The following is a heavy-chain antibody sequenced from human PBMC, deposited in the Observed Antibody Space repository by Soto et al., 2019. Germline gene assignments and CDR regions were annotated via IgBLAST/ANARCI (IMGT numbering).Heavy chain of an antibody. Sequence: EVHLVESGGGLVKPGGSLRLSCAGSGLTFSSSTMSWVRQAPGKGLEWVSSISSSSAYIYNADSLKGRFTISRDNAKNSLYLQMNSLRAEDTAVYFCARDLGEMYAVWGQGTLVTVSS. D-gene: IGHD2-8*01. CDR1: GLTFSSST. V-gene: IGHV3-21*01. CDR3: ARDLGEMYAV. J-gene: IGHJ4*02. CDR2: ISSSSAYI.